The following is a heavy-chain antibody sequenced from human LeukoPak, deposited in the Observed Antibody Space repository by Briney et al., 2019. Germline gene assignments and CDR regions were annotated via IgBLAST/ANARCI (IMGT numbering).Heavy chain of an antibody. V-gene: IGHV3-64D*06. CDR2: ISTNGGST. J-gene: IGHJ3*02. Sequence: GGSLRLSCSASGFTFSSYAMHWVRQAPGKGLEYVSAISTNGGSTYYADSVKARFTISRDNSKNTLYLQMSSLRPEDTAVYYCHLPSDAFDIWGQGTMVTVSS. D-gene: IGHD3-3*02. CDR3: HLPSDAFDI. CDR1: GFTFSSYA.